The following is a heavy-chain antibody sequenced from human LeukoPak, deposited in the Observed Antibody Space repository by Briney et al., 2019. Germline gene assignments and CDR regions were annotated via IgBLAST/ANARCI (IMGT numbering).Heavy chain of an antibody. J-gene: IGHJ4*02. Sequence: ASVKGSCKASGGTFSSYAISWVGQAPGQGLEWMGGIIPIFGTANYAQKFQGRVTITADESTSTAYMELSSLRSQDTAVYYCARGEWELLGTFDYWGQGTLVTVSS. V-gene: IGHV1-69*13. CDR2: IIPIFGTA. D-gene: IGHD1-26*01. CDR1: GGTFSSYA. CDR3: ARGEWELLGTFDY.